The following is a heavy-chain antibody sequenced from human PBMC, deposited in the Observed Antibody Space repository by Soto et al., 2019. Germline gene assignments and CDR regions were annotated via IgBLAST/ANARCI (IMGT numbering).Heavy chain of an antibody. CDR1: GFTFSSYG. Sequence: GGSLRLSCAASGFTFSSYGMHWVRQAPGKGLEWVAVISYDGSNKYYADSVKGRFTISRDNSKNTLYLQMNSLRAEDTAVYYSAKDPIVVVINGVPDYWGQGTLVTVSS. J-gene: IGHJ4*02. CDR3: AKDPIVVVINGVPDY. CDR2: ISYDGSNK. D-gene: IGHD3-22*01. V-gene: IGHV3-30*18.